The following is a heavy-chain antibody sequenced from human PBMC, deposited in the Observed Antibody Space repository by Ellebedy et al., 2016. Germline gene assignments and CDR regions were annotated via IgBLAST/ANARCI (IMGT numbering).Heavy chain of an antibody. CDR2: IYTSGST. CDR3: ARDRVVVVPAAMAGYNWFDP. V-gene: IGHV4-4*07. CDR1: GGSISSYY. J-gene: IGHJ5*02. D-gene: IGHD2-2*01. Sequence: SETLSLTXTVSGGSISSYYWSWIRQPAGKGLEWIGRIYTSGSTNYNPSLKSRVTMSVDTSKNQFSLKLSSVTAADTAVYYCARDRVVVVPAAMAGYNWFDPWGQGTLVTVSS.